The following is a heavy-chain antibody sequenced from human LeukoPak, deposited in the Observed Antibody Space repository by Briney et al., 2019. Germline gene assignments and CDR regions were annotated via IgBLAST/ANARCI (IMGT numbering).Heavy chain of an antibody. CDR2: IYYSGST. V-gene: IGHV4-59*01. Sequence: SETLSLTCAVYGGSFSGYYWSWIRQPPGKGLEWIGYIYYSGSTNYNPSLKSRVTISVDTSKNQFSLKLSSVTAADTAVYYCARLGQDVVSIFEGYYYMDVWGKGTTVTVSS. J-gene: IGHJ6*03. CDR3: ARLGQDVVSIFEGYYYMDV. D-gene: IGHD3-3*01. CDR1: GGSFSGYY.